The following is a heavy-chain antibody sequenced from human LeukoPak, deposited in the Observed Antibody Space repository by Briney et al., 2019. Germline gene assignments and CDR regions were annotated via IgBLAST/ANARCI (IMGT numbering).Heavy chain of an antibody. Sequence: GGSLRLSCAASGFTFSSYEINWVRLAPGKGLEWISYTSNSGRTVYYGDSVKGRFTVSRDNTKNSVYLLMNSLRVEDTAVYYCAREHIRSGSYELDYWGQGTLVTVSS. CDR2: TSNSGRTV. V-gene: IGHV3-48*03. CDR3: AREHIRSGSYELDY. J-gene: IGHJ4*02. CDR1: GFTFSSYE. D-gene: IGHD3-10*01.